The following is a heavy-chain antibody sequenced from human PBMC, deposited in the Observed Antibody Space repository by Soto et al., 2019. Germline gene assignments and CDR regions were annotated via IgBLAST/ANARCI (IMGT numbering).Heavy chain of an antibody. D-gene: IGHD3-22*01. CDR3: ARADYYDSSGYHNWFDP. CDR2: IYYSGST. CDR1: GGSISSGGYY. V-gene: IGHV4-31*03. Sequence: SETLSLTCTVSGGSISSGGYYWSWIRQHPGKGLEWIGYIYYSGSTYYNPSLKSRVTISVDTSKNQFSLKLSSVTAADTAVYYCARADYYDSSGYHNWFDPWGQGTLVTVSS. J-gene: IGHJ5*02.